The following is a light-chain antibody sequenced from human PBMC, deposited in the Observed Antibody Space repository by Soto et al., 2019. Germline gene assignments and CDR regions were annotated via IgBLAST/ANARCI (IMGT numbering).Light chain of an antibody. V-gene: IGKV3-15*01. J-gene: IGKJ1*01. CDR3: QQYNNWRT. CDR1: QSVDSN. CDR2: DAS. Sequence: EIVMTQSTSTLSGSAEERATLSWRASQSVDSNLAWYQQKPGQPPRLLIYDASTRATGIPARISGSGSGTEFTLTISSLKSEDFAVYYCQQYNNWRTFGQGTKVDIK.